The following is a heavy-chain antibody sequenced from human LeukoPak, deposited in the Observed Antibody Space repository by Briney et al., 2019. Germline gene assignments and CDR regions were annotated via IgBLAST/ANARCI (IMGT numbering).Heavy chain of an antibody. D-gene: IGHD6-19*01. J-gene: IGHJ5*02. CDR3: ARVGTPTGYSSGEYWFDP. V-gene: IGHV3-66*01. Sequence: GGSLRLSCAASEFSVGSNYMTWVRQAPGKGLEWVSVIYSGGSTYYADSVKGRFTISRDNSKNTLYLQMNSLRAEDTAVYYCARVGTPTGYSSGEYWFDPWGQGTLVTVSS. CDR2: IYSGGST. CDR1: EFSVGSNY.